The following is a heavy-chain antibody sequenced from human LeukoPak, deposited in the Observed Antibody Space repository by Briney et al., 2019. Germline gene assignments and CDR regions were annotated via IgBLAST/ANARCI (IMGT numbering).Heavy chain of an antibody. J-gene: IGHJ4*02. CDR1: GSTFSSYS. Sequence: GGSLRLSCAASGSTFSSYSMNWVRQAPGRGLEWVSYISTTSSTIYYADSVKGRFTISRDNAKNSLYLQMNSLRAEDTTVYYCARVRGTYYFDYWGQGTLVTVSS. D-gene: IGHD1-26*01. CDR2: ISTTSSTI. V-gene: IGHV3-48*01. CDR3: ARVRGTYYFDY.